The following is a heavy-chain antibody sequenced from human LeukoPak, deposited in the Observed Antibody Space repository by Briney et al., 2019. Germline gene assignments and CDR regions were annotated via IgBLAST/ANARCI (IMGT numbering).Heavy chain of an antibody. V-gene: IGHV4-59*01. D-gene: IGHD3-16*01. CDR2: IYYSGST. CDR3: ARVMGGTHHY. CDR1: GGSISSYY. Sequence: SETLSLTCTVSGGSISSYYWSWIRQPPGKGLEWIGYIYYSGSTNYNPSLKSRVTISVDTSKNQFSLKLSSVTAADTAVYYCARVMGGTHHYRGQGTLVTVSS. J-gene: IGHJ4*02.